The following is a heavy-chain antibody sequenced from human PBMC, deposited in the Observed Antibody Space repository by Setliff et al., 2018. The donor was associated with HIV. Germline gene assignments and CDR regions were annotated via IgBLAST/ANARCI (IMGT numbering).Heavy chain of an antibody. J-gene: IGHJ3*02. CDR3: ARSDSYCAGDCYGVDGVDAFDI. Sequence: SETLSLTCTVSGGSISSYFWSWIRQPPGEGLEWIGYMSYSGSTYYNPSLKSRIIMSVDTSKNQFSLKLSSVTAADTALYYCARSDSYCAGDCYGVDGVDAFDIWGQGTMVTVSS. D-gene: IGHD2-21*02. CDR1: GGSISSYF. V-gene: IGHV4-59*01. CDR2: MSYSGST.